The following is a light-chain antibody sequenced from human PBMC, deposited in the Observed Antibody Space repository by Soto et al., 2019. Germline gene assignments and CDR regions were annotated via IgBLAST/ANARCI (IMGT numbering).Light chain of an antibody. CDR3: QQYNSYSRT. CDR1: QSISSW. Sequence: DIQMTQSPSTLSASVGDRVTITCRASQSISSWLAWYQQKPGKAPKLLIYGASSLESGVPSRFSASGSGTEFTLTISSLQPDDFATYYCQQYNSYSRTFGQGTKVDIK. V-gene: IGKV1-5*01. CDR2: GAS. J-gene: IGKJ1*01.